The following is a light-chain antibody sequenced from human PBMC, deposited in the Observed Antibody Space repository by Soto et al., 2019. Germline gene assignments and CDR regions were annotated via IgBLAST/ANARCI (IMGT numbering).Light chain of an antibody. V-gene: IGLV1-40*01. Sequence: QSVLTQPPSVSGAPGQRVTISCSGGSSNIGAGYDVHWYQQLPGTAPKLLISGNSNRPSGVPDRFSGSKSGTSASLAITGLQAEDEADYYCQAYDSSLSGYVFGTGTKVTVL. CDR3: QAYDSSLSGYV. CDR1: SSNIGAGYD. J-gene: IGLJ1*01. CDR2: GNS.